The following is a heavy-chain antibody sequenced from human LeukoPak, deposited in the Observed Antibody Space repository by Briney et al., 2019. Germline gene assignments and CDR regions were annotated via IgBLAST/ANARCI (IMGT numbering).Heavy chain of an antibody. CDR3: ARHPNLVHSDY. Sequence: SETLSLTCTVSGGSISNDDNYWSWIRQPPGKGLEWIGYIYYSGSTYYNPSLKSRVTISVDTSKNQFSLKLSSVTAADTAVYYCARHPNLVHSDYWGQGTLVTVSS. V-gene: IGHV4-30-4*01. D-gene: IGHD5-24*01. J-gene: IGHJ4*02. CDR2: IYYSGST. CDR1: GGSISNDDNY.